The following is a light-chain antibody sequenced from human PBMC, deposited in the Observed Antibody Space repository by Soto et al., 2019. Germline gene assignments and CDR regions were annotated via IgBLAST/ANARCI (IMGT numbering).Light chain of an antibody. CDR3: CSYVGGSTLV. CDR1: SSDIGTYNL. J-gene: IGLJ3*02. Sequence: QSVLTQPASVSGSPGQSITISCTGTSSDIGTYNLVSWYQQHPGKAPKLIIYEATKRPSGVSNRFSGSKSGNTASLTISGLQTEDEADYYCCSYVGGSTLVFGGGTKVTVL. V-gene: IGLV2-23*01. CDR2: EAT.